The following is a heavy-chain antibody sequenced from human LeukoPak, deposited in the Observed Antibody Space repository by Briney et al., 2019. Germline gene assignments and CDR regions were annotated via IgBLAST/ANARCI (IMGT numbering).Heavy chain of an antibody. CDR1: GFTFSSYW. CDR2: ISGDGRNI. J-gene: IGHJ4*02. V-gene: IGHV3-74*01. Sequence: GGSLRLSCVASGFTFSSYWMHWVRQDPRKGLVWVSRISGDGRNINYADSVRGRFTISRDNAKNTLYLQMNSLRAEDTAVYYCARDVGGSVDYWGQGTLVTVSS. D-gene: IGHD3-10*01. CDR3: ARDVGGSVDY.